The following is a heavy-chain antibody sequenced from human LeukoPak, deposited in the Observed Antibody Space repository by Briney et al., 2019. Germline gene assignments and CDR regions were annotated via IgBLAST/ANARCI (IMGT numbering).Heavy chain of an antibody. CDR2: IYYSGST. V-gene: IGHV4-39*07. J-gene: IGHJ4*02. Sequence: SETLSLTCTVSGGSISSSSYYWGWIRQPPGKGLEWIGSIYYSGSTYYNPSLKSRVTISVDTSKNQFSLKLRSVTAADTAVYYCARFSGYDRVSFYDYWGQGTLVTVSS. D-gene: IGHD5-12*01. CDR3: ARFSGYDRVSFYDY. CDR1: GGSISSSSYY.